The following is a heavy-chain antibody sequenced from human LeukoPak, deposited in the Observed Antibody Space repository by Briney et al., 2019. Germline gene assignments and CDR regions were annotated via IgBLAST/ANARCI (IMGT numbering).Heavy chain of an antibody. D-gene: IGHD2-15*01. J-gene: IGHJ4*02. CDR2: ISSSGSTI. V-gene: IGHV3-48*03. CDR3: VQESSSLLRSYFDY. Sequence: GGSLRLSCAASGFTFSSYEMNWVRQAPGKGLEWVSYISSSGSTIYYADSVKGRFTISRDNAKNSLYLQMNSLRAEDTAVCYCVQESSSLLRSYFDYWGQGTLVTVSS. CDR1: GFTFSSYE.